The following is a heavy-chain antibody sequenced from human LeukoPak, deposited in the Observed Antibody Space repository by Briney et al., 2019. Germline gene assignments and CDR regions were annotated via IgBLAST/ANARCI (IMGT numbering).Heavy chain of an antibody. V-gene: IGHV3-30-3*01. D-gene: IGHD3/OR15-3a*01. CDR1: GFTFSSYA. CDR3: ARVVTFGLSRCDY. CDR2: ISYDGSNK. Sequence: GGSLRLSCAASGFTFSSYAMHWVRQAPGKGLEWVAVISYDGSNKYYADSVKGRFTISRDNSKNTLYLQMNSLRAEDTAVYYCARVVTFGLSRCDYWGQGTLVTVSS. J-gene: IGHJ4*02.